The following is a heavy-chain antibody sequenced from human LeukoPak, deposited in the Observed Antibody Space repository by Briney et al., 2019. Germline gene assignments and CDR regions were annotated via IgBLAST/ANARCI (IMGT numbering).Heavy chain of an antibody. J-gene: IGHJ6*03. D-gene: IGHD6-19*01. CDR3: ARDRSGSRRLVYYYYYYMDV. V-gene: IGHV3-7*01. Sequence: PGGSLRLSCAASGFTFSSYWMSWVRQAPGKGLEWVANIKQDGSEKYYVDSVKGRFTISRDNAKNSLYLQMNSLRAEDTAVYYCARDRSGSRRLVYYYYYYMDVWGKGTTVTISS. CDR2: IKQDGSEK. CDR1: GFTFSSYW.